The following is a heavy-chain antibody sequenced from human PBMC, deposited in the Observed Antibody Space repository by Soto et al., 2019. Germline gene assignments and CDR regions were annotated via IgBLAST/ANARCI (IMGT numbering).Heavy chain of an antibody. Sequence: GGSLRLSCVVSGFSVSSTSIFWVRQATGKGLEWVSLMHRGGTTDNADSVKGRFTTSRDKSKNTLYLHMNGLRVEDTAVYYCARVNTSLVDHFDCWGRGTLVTVSS. J-gene: IGHJ4*02. V-gene: IGHV3-53*01. CDR1: GFSVSSTS. D-gene: IGHD5-18*01. CDR2: MHRGGTT. CDR3: ARVNTSLVDHFDC.